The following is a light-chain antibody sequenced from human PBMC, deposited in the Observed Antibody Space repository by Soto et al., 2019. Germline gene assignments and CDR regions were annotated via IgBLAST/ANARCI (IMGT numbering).Light chain of an antibody. CDR3: QQYGSSPWT. CDR2: GAS. V-gene: IGKV3-20*01. Sequence: EIVLTQSPGTLSLSPGERATLSCRASQSVISSYLARYQQKPGQAPRLLLSGASSRATGIPDRFSGSGSGPDFTLTISRLETEDFAVYYCQQYGSSPWTFGEGTKVDIK. J-gene: IGKJ1*01. CDR1: QSVISSY.